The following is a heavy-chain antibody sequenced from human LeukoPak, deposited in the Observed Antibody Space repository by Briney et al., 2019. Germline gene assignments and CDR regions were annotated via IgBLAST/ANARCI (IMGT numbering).Heavy chain of an antibody. CDR3: ARRGSRMMLTTVTAVDY. D-gene: IGHD4-17*01. J-gene: IGHJ4*02. CDR2: INHSGST. Sequence: SETLSLTCAVYGGSFSGYYWSWIRQPPGKGLEWIGEINHSGSTNYNPSLKSPVTMSVDTSKNQFSLRLTSVTAADTAVYYCARRGSRMMLTTVTAVDYWGQGTLVTVSS. CDR1: GGSFSGYY. V-gene: IGHV4-34*01.